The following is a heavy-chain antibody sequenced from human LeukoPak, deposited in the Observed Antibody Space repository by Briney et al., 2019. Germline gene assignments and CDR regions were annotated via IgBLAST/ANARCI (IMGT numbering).Heavy chain of an antibody. J-gene: IGHJ6*03. CDR2: IYTSGST. CDR1: GGSISSYY. V-gene: IGHV4-4*07. D-gene: IGHD2-2*01. CDR3: ARVLPVPAAMYYYYYMDV. Sequence: SETLSLTCTVSGGSISSYYWSWIRQPAGEGLEWIGRIYTSGSTDYNPSLKSRVTMSVDTSKNQLSLKLSSVTAADTAVYYCARVLPVPAAMYYYYYMDVWGKGTTVTVSS.